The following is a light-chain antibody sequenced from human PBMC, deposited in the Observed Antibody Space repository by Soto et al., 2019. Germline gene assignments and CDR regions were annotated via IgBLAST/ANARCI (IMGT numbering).Light chain of an antibody. J-gene: IGLJ1*01. V-gene: IGLV2-11*01. CDR3: CSYADDYSYV. CDR1: SSDVGAYNY. CDR2: DVS. Sequence: QAVLTQPCRGSASPGQTVTISCTGTSSDVGAYNYVSWYQQHPGKAPKLMTYDVSKRPSGVPDRFSGSKSGNTASLTISGLQAEDEADYYCCSYADDYSYVFGTGTKVTVL.